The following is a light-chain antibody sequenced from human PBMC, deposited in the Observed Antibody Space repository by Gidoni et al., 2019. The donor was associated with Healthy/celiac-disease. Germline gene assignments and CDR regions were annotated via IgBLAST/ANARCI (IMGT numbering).Light chain of an antibody. CDR3: QQRSNWPWT. CDR1: QSVSSY. Sequence: EIVLTQSPATLSLSPGESATLPCRASQSVSSYLAWYQQKPGQAPRLLIYFASNRATGVPARFSGSGSGTDFTLTISSLEPEDFGVYYCQQRSNWPWTFGQGTKVEIK. CDR2: FAS. J-gene: IGKJ1*01. V-gene: IGKV3-11*01.